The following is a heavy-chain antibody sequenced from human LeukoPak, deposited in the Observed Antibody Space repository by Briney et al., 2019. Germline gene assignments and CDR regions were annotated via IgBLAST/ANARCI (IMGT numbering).Heavy chain of an antibody. CDR2: ISGSGGST. CDR1: GFTFSSYA. J-gene: IGHJ4*02. V-gene: IGHV3-23*01. CDR3: AKVRDWYYDILTGYYPETYYFDY. D-gene: IGHD3-9*01. Sequence: GGSLRLSCAASGFTFSSYAMSWVRQAPGKGLEWVSAISGSGGSTYYADSVKGRFTISRDNSKNTLYLQMNSLRAEDTAVYYCAKVRDWYYDILTGYYPETYYFDYWGQGTLVTVSS.